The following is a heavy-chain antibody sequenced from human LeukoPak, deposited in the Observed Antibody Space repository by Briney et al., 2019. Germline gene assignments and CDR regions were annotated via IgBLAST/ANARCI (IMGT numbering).Heavy chain of an antibody. CDR1: GCTFTGYY. Sequence: ASVKVSCKASGCTFTGYYMHWVRQAPGQGLEWMGWINPNSGGTNYAQKFQGRVTMTRDTSISTAYMELSRLRSDDTAVYYCARELGETSGMGYWGQGTLVTVSS. J-gene: IGHJ4*02. V-gene: IGHV1-2*02. CDR2: INPNSGGT. D-gene: IGHD1-26*01. CDR3: ARELGETSGMGY.